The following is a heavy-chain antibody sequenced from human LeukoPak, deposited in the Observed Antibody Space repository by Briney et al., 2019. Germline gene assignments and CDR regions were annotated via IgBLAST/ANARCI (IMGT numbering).Heavy chain of an antibody. J-gene: IGHJ5*02. CDR3: ARSITIFGVATLGVFWFDP. D-gene: IGHD3-3*01. Sequence: SETLSLTCTVSGYSISSGYYWGWIRQPPGKGLEWIGSIYHSGSTYYSPSLKSRVTISVDTSKNQFSLKLSSVTAADTAVYYCARSITIFGVATLGVFWFDPWGQGTLVTVSS. V-gene: IGHV4-38-2*02. CDR1: GYSISSGYY. CDR2: IYHSGST.